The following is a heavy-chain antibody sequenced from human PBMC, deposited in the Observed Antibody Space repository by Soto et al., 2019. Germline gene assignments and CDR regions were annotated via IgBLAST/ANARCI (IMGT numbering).Heavy chain of an antibody. Sequence: QVLLQEPGPGQVRPSETLSLTCIVSGGSVGSGAYYWSWIRQPPGSALEWIGSIQYSGDTNYNSSLKSRVPISVDRSINRFSLKLTSVTAADTAFYYCARHDYADRTFDLWGQGTKLTVSS. CDR2: IQYSGDT. D-gene: IGHD5-12*01. CDR3: ARHDYADRTFDL. CDR1: GGSVGSGAYY. J-gene: IGHJ3*01. V-gene: IGHV4-61*08.